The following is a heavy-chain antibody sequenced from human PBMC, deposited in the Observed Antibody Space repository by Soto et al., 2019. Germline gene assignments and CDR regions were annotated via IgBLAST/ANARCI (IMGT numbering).Heavy chain of an antibody. CDR3: ARGKSSGWLNFDY. V-gene: IGHV1-69*02. CDR1: GGTFSSYT. CDR2: IIPILGIA. J-gene: IGHJ4*02. Sequence: QVQLVQSGAEVKKPGSSVKVSCKASGGTFSSYTISWVRQAPGQGLEWMGRIIPILGIANYAQKFQGRVTITADKSTSTAYMERSSLRSEDTAVYYCARGKSSGWLNFDYWGQGTLVTVSS. D-gene: IGHD6-19*01.